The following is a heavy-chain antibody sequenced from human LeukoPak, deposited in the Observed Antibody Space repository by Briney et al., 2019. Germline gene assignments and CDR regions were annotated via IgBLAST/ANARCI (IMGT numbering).Heavy chain of an antibody. CDR3: ARSSYYYDSSGYYVY. CDR1: GYTFTGYY. D-gene: IGHD3-22*01. V-gene: IGHV1-2*02. Sequence: ASVKVSCKASGYTFTGYYMHWVRQAPGQGLKWMGWINPNSGGTNYAQKFQGRVTMTRDTSISTAYMELSRLRSDDTAVYYCARSSYYYDSSGYYVYWGQGTLVTVSS. CDR2: INPNSGGT. J-gene: IGHJ4*02.